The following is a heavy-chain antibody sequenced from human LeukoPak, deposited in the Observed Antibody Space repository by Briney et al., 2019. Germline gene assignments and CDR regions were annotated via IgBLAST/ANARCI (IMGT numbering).Heavy chain of an antibody. D-gene: IGHD3-22*01. J-gene: IGHJ3*02. CDR3: ARQDSSGYFQHDAFDI. CDR1: GGSISSGDYY. V-gene: IGHV4-61*08. Sequence: SETLSLTCTVSGGSISSGDYYWSWIRQPPGKGLEWIGDIYYSGSTNYNPSLKSRVTISVDTSKNQFSLKLSSVTAADTAVYYCARQDSSGYFQHDAFDIWGQGTMVTVSS. CDR2: IYYSGST.